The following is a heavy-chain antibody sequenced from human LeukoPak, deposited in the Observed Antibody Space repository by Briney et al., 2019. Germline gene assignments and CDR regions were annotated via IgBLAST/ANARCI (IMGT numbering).Heavy chain of an antibody. CDR2: INPSGGST. D-gene: IGHD5-12*01. V-gene: IGHV1-46*01. Sequence: ASVKVSCKASGYTFTSYYMHWVRQAPGQGLEWMGIINPSGGSTSYAQKFQGRVTMTRDTSTSTVYMELSSLRPEDTAVYYCATTDIVATTSFDYWGQGTLVTVSS. J-gene: IGHJ4*02. CDR3: ATTDIVATTSFDY. CDR1: GYTFTSYY.